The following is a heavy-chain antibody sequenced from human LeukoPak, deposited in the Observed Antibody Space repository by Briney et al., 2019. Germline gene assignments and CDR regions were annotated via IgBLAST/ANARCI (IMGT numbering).Heavy chain of an antibody. D-gene: IGHD3-22*01. CDR1: GFTFSSYS. Sequence: PGGSLRLSCAASGFTFSSYSMNWVRQAPGKGLEWVSSISSSSSYIYYADSVKGRFTISRDNAKNSLYLQMNSLRAEDTAVYYCARERRTYYYDSSGYSTDYWGRGTLVTVSS. CDR3: ARERRTYYYDSSGYSTDY. V-gene: IGHV3-21*01. CDR2: ISSSSSYI. J-gene: IGHJ4*02.